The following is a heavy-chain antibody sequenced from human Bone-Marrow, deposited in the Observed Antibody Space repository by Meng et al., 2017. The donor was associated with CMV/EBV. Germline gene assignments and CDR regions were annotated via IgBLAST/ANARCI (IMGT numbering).Heavy chain of an antibody. D-gene: IGHD2-15*01. CDR2: IRYDGSNK. V-gene: IGHV3-30*02. CDR1: GFAFSSYG. Sequence: GGSLRLSCAASGFAFSSYGMHWVRQAPGKGLEWVAFIRYDGSNKYYADSVKGRFTISRDNSKNTLYLQMNSLRAEDTAVYYCARGLDIVVVVAVTLGWFDPWGQGTLVTVSS. J-gene: IGHJ5*02. CDR3: ARGLDIVVVVAVTLGWFDP.